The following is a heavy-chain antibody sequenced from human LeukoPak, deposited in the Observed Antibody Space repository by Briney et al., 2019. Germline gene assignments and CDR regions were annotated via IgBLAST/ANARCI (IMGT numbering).Heavy chain of an antibody. CDR1: GGSISTYC. J-gene: IGHJ6*02. V-gene: IGHV4-59*01. Sequence: TASETLSLTCTVSGGSISTYCWSWIRQPPGKGLEWIGYIYYSGSTNYNPSLKSRVTISVDTSKNQFSLKLSSVTAADTAVYYCARDNYGGNYNGVDVWGQGTTVTVSS. CDR2: IYYSGST. D-gene: IGHD4-23*01. CDR3: ARDNYGGNYNGVDV.